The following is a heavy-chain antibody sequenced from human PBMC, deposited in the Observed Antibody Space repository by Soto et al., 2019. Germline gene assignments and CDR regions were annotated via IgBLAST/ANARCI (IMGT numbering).Heavy chain of an antibody. J-gene: IGHJ2*01. Sequence: SETRSLTCSVSGGSITGNSYYWGWIRQPPGKGLEWIGIIYYSGSTYYNPSLKSRVTISVDTSKNQFSLRLTSVTAADTAVYYCARLYTGAYWYFDLWGRGTLVTVSS. V-gene: IGHV4-39*01. CDR2: IYYSGST. CDR1: GGSITGNSYY. D-gene: IGHD1-26*01. CDR3: ARLYTGAYWYFDL.